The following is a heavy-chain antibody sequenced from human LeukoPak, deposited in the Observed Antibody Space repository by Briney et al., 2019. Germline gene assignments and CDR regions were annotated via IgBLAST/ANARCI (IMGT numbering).Heavy chain of an antibody. CDR1: GFTFSSYA. Sequence: TGGSLRLSCAASGFTFSSYAMSWVRQAPGKGLGWVSAISGSGGSTYYADSVKGRFTISRDNSKNTLYLQMNSLRAEDTAVYYCAKVRKYQPNTTPDYWGQGTLVTVSS. CDR2: ISGSGGST. D-gene: IGHD2-2*01. J-gene: IGHJ4*02. CDR3: AKVRKYQPNTTPDY. V-gene: IGHV3-23*01.